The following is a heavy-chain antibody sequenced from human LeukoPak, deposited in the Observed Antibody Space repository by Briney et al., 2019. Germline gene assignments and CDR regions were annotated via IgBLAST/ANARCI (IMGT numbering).Heavy chain of an antibody. Sequence: GASVKVSCKASGYTFTNYAMNWVRQAPGQGLEWMGWISAYNGNTELAQKFQGRVTLATDASTSTAYVELRSLTSDDTAVYFGAKGGSRSRRGDDAFDIWGQGTMVTVSS. J-gene: IGHJ3*02. D-gene: IGHD3-10*01. CDR3: AKGGSRSRRGDDAFDI. CDR1: GYTFTNYA. V-gene: IGHV1-18*01. CDR2: ISAYNGNT.